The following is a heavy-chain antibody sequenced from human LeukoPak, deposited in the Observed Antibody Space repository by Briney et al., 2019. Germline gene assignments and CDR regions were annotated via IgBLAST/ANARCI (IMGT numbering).Heavy chain of an antibody. V-gene: IGHV3-9*01. Sequence: GGSLRLSCAASGFTFDDYAVHWVRHAPGKGLEWVSGIRWDSGTIGYADSVKGRFTISRDNAKNSVYLQMNSLRTEDTAVYFCARIGYSSSSFDYWGQGTLVTVSS. CDR1: GFTFDDYA. J-gene: IGHJ4*02. D-gene: IGHD6-6*01. CDR2: IRWDSGTI. CDR3: ARIGYSSSSFDY.